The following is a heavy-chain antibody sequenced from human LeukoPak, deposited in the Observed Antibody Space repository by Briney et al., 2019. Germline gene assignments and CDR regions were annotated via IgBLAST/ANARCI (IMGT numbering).Heavy chain of an antibody. D-gene: IGHD6-13*01. CDR3: AKSGGYSSSWYGFSGFDY. Sequence: GGSLRLSCAASGFTFSDNWMTWVRQAPGKGLEWVATIKQDGSEKYYVDSVRGRFTISRDNAKNSLSLQMNSLRAEDTAVYYCAKSGGYSSSWYGFSGFDYWGQGTLVTVSS. CDR1: GFTFSDNW. CDR2: IKQDGSEK. V-gene: IGHV3-7*01. J-gene: IGHJ4*02.